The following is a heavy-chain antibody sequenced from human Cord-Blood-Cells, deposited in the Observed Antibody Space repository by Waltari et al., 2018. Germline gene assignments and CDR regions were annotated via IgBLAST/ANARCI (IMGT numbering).Heavy chain of an antibody. Sequence: QLQLQESGPGLVKPSETLSLTCPVSGGSISSSSYYWGWIRQPPGKGMEWIGGIYYSGVTHYSPTLKRRVTISVDTSKNQCSRKLGSVTAAGTAVYYCARPLDDYDSSGIYAFDIWGQGTMVTVSS. CDR2: IYYSGVT. V-gene: IGHV4-39*01. CDR3: ARPLDDYDSSGIYAFDI. D-gene: IGHD3-22*01. J-gene: IGHJ3*02. CDR1: GGSISSSSYY.